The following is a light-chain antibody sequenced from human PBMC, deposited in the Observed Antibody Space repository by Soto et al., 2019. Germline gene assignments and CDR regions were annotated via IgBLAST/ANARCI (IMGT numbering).Light chain of an antibody. J-gene: IGLJ2*01. V-gene: IGLV1-47*01. Sequence: QSVLTQPPSASGTPGQRVTISCSGSSSNVGGRNYVFWYHQLPTTAPRLLIYKTDQRPSGVPDRFSASRSGSSASLAISGLRSEDEGEYYCASWDDSLSAVLFGGGTQLTVL. CDR3: ASWDDSLSAVL. CDR2: KTD. CDR1: SSNVGGRNY.